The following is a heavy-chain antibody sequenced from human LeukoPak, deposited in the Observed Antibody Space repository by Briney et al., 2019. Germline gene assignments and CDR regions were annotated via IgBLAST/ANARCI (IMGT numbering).Heavy chain of an antibody. Sequence: GWSLRLSCAASGFTFSHFGMHWVRQAPGKGLEWVAFLRYDGIDKYYVDSVKGRFTISRDNSKDTVYLHMNSLRTEDTAVYYCARGPETTVTAYYYYGMDVWGQGTTVTVSS. CDR2: LRYDGIDK. V-gene: IGHV3-30*02. D-gene: IGHD4-17*01. CDR1: GFTFSHFG. CDR3: ARGPETTVTAYYYYGMDV. J-gene: IGHJ6*02.